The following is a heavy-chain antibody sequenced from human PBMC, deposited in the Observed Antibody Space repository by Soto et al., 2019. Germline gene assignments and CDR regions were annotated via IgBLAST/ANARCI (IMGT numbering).Heavy chain of an antibody. CDR2: ISSSSSNI. CDR3: ARDIFWGGFGESNWLDP. J-gene: IGHJ5*02. Sequence: GGSLRLSCAASGFTFSSYSMNWVRQAPGKGLEWVSYISSSSSNIYYADSVKGRFTISRDNAKNSLYLQMNSLRAEDTAVYYCARDIFWGGFGESNWLDPWGQGTLVTVSS. V-gene: IGHV3-48*01. D-gene: IGHD3-10*01. CDR1: GFTFSSYS.